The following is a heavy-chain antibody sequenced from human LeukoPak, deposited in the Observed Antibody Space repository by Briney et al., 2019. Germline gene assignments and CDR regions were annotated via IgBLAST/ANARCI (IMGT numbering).Heavy chain of an antibody. D-gene: IGHD2-15*01. CDR2: IMPMFGKA. CDR3: ARDGGYCSDGSCRGYFDY. CDR1: GGTFSSYD. J-gene: IGHJ4*02. V-gene: IGHV1-69*06. Sequence: ASVKVSCKASGGTFSSYDISWVRQAPGQGLEWMGGIMPMFGKANYAQKFQGRVTTTADKSTSTAYMELSSLRSEDTAVYYCARDGGYCSDGSCRGYFDYWGQGTLVTVSS.